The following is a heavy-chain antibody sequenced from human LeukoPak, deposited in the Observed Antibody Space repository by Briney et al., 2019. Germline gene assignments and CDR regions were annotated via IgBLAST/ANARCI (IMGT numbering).Heavy chain of an antibody. CDR2: INPNSGNT. CDR1: GYTFTSYD. D-gene: IGHD3-10*01. CDR3: ARGKAPYYYGSGSYYKRGDWFDP. V-gene: IGHV1-8*03. Sequence: GSVKVSCKASGYTFTSYDINWVRQATGQGLEWMGWINPNSGNTGYAQKFQGRVTITRNTSIGTAYMELSSLRSEDTAVYYCARGKAPYYYGSGSYYKRGDWFDPWGQGTLVTVSS. J-gene: IGHJ5*02.